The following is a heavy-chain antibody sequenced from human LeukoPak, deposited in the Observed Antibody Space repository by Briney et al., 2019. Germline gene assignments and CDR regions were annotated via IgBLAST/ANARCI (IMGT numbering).Heavy chain of an antibody. Sequence: GGSLRLSCAASGFTFSSYAMSWVRQAPGKGLEWVSAISGSGGSTYYADSVKGRFTISRDNSKNTLYLQMNSLRAEDTAVYYCAKGSLEGSRLDVWGSYRQRFDYWGQGTLVTVSS. CDR2: ISGSGGST. J-gene: IGHJ4*02. CDR1: GFTFSSYA. D-gene: IGHD3-16*02. CDR3: AKGSLEGSRLDVWGSYRQRFDY. V-gene: IGHV3-23*01.